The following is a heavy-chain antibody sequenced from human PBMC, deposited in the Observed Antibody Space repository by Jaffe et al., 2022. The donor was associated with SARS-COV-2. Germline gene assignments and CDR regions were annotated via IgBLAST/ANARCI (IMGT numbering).Heavy chain of an antibody. CDR1: GFTFSSYW. V-gene: IGHV3-7*01. CDR2: IKQDGSEK. Sequence: EVQLVESGGGLVQPGGSLRLSCAASGFTFSSYWMSWVRQAPGKGLEWVANIKQDGSEKYYVDSVKGRFTISRDNAKNSLYLQMNSLRAEDTAVYYCARDGFFEGWLFNIDYWGQGTLVTVSS. CDR3: ARDGFFEGWLFNIDY. J-gene: IGHJ4*02. D-gene: IGHD3-9*01.